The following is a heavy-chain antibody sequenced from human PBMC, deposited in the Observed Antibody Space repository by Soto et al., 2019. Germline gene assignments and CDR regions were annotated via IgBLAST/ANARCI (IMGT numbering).Heavy chain of an antibody. CDR3: ARDTVGGVATMIGDY. CDR1: GFTFSSYA. V-gene: IGHV3-30-3*01. CDR2: ISYDGSNK. Sequence: QVQLVESGGGVVQPGRSLRLSCAASGFTFSSYAMHWVRQAPGKGLEWVAVISYDGSNKYYADSVKGRFTISRDNSKNTLYLQMNSLRAEDTAVYYRARDTVGGVATMIGDYWGQGTLVTVSS. D-gene: IGHD5-12*01. J-gene: IGHJ4*02.